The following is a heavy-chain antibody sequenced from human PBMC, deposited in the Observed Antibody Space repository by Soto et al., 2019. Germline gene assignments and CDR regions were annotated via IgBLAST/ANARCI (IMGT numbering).Heavy chain of an antibody. CDR2: VNGIGCST. CDR3: VSGASLDIDY. CDR1: GFIFDAYG. J-gene: IGHJ4*02. D-gene: IGHD1-26*01. Sequence: EVQLVESGGGVLRPGGSLRLSCAASGFIFDAYGMSWARQAPGKRLEWVSGVNGIGCSTGYADTVKGRFTISRDNAKNFLLLQMNSLRDEDKAFYYCVSGASLDIDYWGQGTLVTVSS. V-gene: IGHV3-20*04.